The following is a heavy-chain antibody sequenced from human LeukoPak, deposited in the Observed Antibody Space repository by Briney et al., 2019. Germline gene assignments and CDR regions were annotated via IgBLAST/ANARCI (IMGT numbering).Heavy chain of an antibody. V-gene: IGHV4-4*07. CDR1: GGSISTYY. CDR2: IHTSGST. CDR3: AGDSSTCQGDY. J-gene: IGHJ4*02. D-gene: IGHD2/OR15-2a*01. Sequence: SETLSLTCTVSGGSISTYYWSWIRQPAGKGLEWIGRIHTSGSTNYNPSFKSRVTMSVDTSKNQFSLKLSSVTAADTAVYYCAGDSSTCQGDYWGQGTLVTVSS.